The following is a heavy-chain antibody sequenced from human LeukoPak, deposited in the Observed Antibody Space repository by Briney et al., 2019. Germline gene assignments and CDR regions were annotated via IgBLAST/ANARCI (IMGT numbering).Heavy chain of an antibody. D-gene: IGHD5-24*01. J-gene: IGHJ4*02. CDR1: GYTFTSYY. CDR3: ARVVGDGYNLAY. CDR2: INPSGGST. V-gene: IGHV1-46*01. Sequence: ASVKVSCKASGYTFTSYYMHWVRQAPPQGLDWMGIINPSGGSTTYAQKFQGRVTMPRDTSTSTVYMELSSLRSEDTAVYYCARVVGDGYNLAYWGQGTLVTVSS.